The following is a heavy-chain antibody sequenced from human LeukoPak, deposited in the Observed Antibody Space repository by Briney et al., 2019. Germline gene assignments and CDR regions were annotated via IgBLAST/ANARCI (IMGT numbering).Heavy chain of an antibody. J-gene: IGHJ4*02. CDR2: ISAYNGNT. D-gene: IGHD2-15*01. Sequence: ASVKVSCKASGYTFTSYGISWVRQAPGQGLEWTGWISAYNGNTNYAQKLQGRVTMTTDTSTSTAYMELRSLRSDDTAVYYCARDPPFIVVVVAATPDDYWGQGTLVTVSS. CDR1: GYTFTSYG. V-gene: IGHV1-18*01. CDR3: ARDPPFIVVVVAATPDDY.